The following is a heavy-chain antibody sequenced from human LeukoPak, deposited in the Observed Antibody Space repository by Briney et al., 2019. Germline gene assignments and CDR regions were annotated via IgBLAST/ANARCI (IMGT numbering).Heavy chain of an antibody. CDR1: GFTFSNYA. Sequence: AGASLRLSCAASGFTFSNYAMSWVRQAPGKGMEWVSAITGSGGNTYYADSVKGRFTTSRDNGKNTVFLQMNSLRAEDTAVYYCAKWGDYDVLTGYYVSDYWGQGTLVTVSS. D-gene: IGHD3-9*01. J-gene: IGHJ4*02. CDR2: ITGSGGNT. CDR3: AKWGDYDVLTGYYVSDY. V-gene: IGHV3-23*01.